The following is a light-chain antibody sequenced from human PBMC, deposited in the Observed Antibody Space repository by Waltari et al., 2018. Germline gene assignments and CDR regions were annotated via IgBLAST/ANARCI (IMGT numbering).Light chain of an antibody. CDR3: CSYAGTSTMV. CDR1: RRAVGSYHL. CDR2: EVT. Sequence: QSALTQPASVSGSPGMSTTISCNGTRRAVGSYHLFSWYQQHPGKAPQLIIFEVTKRPSGVSDRFSGSKSDNTASLTISGLQAEDEADYFCCSYAGTSTMVFGGGTKLTVL. J-gene: IGLJ3*02. V-gene: IGLV2-23*02.